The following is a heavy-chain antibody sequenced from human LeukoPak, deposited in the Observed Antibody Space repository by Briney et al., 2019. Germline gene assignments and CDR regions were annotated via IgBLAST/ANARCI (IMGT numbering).Heavy chain of an antibody. Sequence: GGSLRLSCAASGFTFSSYWMSWVRQAPGKGLEWVANIKQDGSEKYYVDSVKGRFTISRDNAKNSLYLQMNSLRAEDTAVYYCARDGRIAAARIWYYGMDVWGQGTTVTVSS. J-gene: IGHJ6*02. CDR1: GFTFSSYW. V-gene: IGHV3-7*01. D-gene: IGHD6-13*01. CDR3: ARDGRIAAARIWYYGMDV. CDR2: IKQDGSEK.